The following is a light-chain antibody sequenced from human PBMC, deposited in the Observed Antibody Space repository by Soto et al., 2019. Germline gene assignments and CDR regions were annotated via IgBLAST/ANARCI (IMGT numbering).Light chain of an antibody. Sequence: EIVLTQSPGTLSLSPGERATLSCRASQSVSSSFLAWYQQKPGQAPRLVIYGASSRATGIPDRFSGSGSGTDFTLTNSRLEPEDFAGYYCQQYGSSPRTFGQGTKVDIK. CDR1: QSVSSSF. CDR2: GAS. J-gene: IGKJ1*01. CDR3: QQYGSSPRT. V-gene: IGKV3-20*01.